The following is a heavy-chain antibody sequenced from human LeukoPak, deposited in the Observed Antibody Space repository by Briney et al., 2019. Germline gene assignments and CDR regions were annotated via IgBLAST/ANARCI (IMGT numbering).Heavy chain of an antibody. J-gene: IGHJ3*02. Sequence: SETLSLTCTVCGGSTSSYYWNWIRQPPGKELEWIGNIYYSGSTNYNPYLKSRVTISIDTSKNQFSLKVNSAIAADTAVYYCARESMYSSVGSYGFDIWGQGTMVTVSS. CDR1: GGSTSSYY. CDR3: ARESMYSSVGSYGFDI. V-gene: IGHV4-59*01. CDR2: IYYSGST. D-gene: IGHD3-10*01.